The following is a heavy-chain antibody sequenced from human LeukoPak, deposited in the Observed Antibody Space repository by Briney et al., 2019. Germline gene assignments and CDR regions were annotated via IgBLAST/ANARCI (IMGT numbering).Heavy chain of an antibody. CDR2: ISWNSGSI. Sequence: PGGSLRLSCAASGFTFDDYAMHWVRQAPGKGLEWVSGISWNSGSIGCADSVKGRFTISRDNAKNSLYLQMNSLRAEDTALYYCASALEVGALDYWGQGTLVTVSS. CDR1: GFTFDDYA. CDR3: ASALEVGALDY. D-gene: IGHD1-26*01. J-gene: IGHJ4*02. V-gene: IGHV3-9*01.